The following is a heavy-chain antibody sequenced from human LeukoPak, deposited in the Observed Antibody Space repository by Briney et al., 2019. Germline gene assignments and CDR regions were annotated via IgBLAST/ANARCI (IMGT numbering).Heavy chain of an antibody. CDR3: AREGAVPGIDP. CDR1: GYSITSGFS. Sequence: SETLSLTCAVSGYSITSGFSWGWIRQPLGKGLEWIGTISHSGTTDYKSTLESRLTISMDTSKNLFSLRLTSVTAADTAVYYCAREGAVPGIDPWGQGTLVTVSS. J-gene: IGHJ5*02. D-gene: IGHD3-16*01. CDR2: ISHSGTT. V-gene: IGHV4-38-2*02.